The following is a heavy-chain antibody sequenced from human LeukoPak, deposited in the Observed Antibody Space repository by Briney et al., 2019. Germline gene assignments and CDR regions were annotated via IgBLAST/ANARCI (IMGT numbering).Heavy chain of an antibody. CDR1: GGSISSCY. J-gene: IGHJ3*02. CDR3: ARHRGRIVGGAFDI. D-gene: IGHD1-26*01. V-gene: IGHV4-59*08. CDR2: IYYSGST. Sequence: KPSETLSLTCTVSGGSISSCYWSWIRQPPGKGLEWIGYIYYSGSTNYNPSLKSRVTISVDTSKNQFSLKLSSVTAADTAVYYCARHRGRIVGGAFDIWGQGTMVTVSS.